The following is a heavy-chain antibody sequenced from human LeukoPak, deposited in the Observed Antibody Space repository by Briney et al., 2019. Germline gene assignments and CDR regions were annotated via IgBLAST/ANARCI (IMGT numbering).Heavy chain of an antibody. D-gene: IGHD2-15*01. CDR3: ARSDSGHFDY. CDR1: GYTLTELS. CDR2: FDPEDGET. Sequence: ASVKVSCKVSGYTLTELSMHWVRQAPGKGLEWMGGFDPEDGETIYAQKFQGRVTMTRDTSTSTVYMELSSLRSEDTAVYYCARSDSGHFDYWGQGTLVTVSS. J-gene: IGHJ4*02. V-gene: IGHV1-24*01.